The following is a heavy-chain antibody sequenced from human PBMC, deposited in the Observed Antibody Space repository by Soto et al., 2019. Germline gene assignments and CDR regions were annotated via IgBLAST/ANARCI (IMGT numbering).Heavy chain of an antibody. D-gene: IGHD3-10*01. J-gene: IGHJ4*02. CDR1: GFSFSTYA. CDR3: AKGLRGGYPGSRIFEY. V-gene: IGHV3-23*01. Sequence: GGSLRLSCAASGFSFSTYAMNWVRQAPGKGLEWVSVISDSGGDTKFADSVKGRFTMSRDNSKNMLYLQMTSLRAEDTAIYYCAKGLRGGYPGSRIFEYWGQGTPVTVSS. CDR2: ISDSGGDT.